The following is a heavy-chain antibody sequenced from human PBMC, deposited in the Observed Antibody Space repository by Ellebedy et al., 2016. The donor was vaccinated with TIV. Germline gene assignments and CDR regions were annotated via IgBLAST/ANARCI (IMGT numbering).Heavy chain of an antibody. Sequence: LETLSLTCNVSGGSISSYYWSWIRQPPGKGLEWIGNIYYSGSTNYNPSLKSRVTISADTSKNQFSLKLSSVTAADTAVYYCARRLELGSYFDYWGQGTLVTVSS. D-gene: IGHD1-7*01. V-gene: IGHV4-59*01. CDR2: IYYSGST. CDR3: ARRLELGSYFDY. CDR1: GGSISSYY. J-gene: IGHJ4*02.